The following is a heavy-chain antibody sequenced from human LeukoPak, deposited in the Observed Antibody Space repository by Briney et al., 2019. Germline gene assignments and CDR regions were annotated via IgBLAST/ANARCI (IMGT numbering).Heavy chain of an antibody. J-gene: IGHJ4*02. V-gene: IGHV3-74*01. D-gene: IGHD2-2*01. CDR3: ATGRSTLDY. CDR1: GFTFSSYW. Sequence: PGGSLRLSCAASGFTFSSYWMHWVRQAPGKGLMWVSRIYTDDSGTSYAASVKGRFTISRDNAKNTLYLQMASLRGDDTAVYYCATGRSTLDYWGQGTLVSVSS. CDR2: IYTDDSGT.